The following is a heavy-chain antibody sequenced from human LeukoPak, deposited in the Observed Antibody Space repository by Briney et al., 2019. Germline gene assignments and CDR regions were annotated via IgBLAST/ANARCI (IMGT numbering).Heavy chain of an antibody. D-gene: IGHD2-15*01. J-gene: IGHJ6*02. Sequence: SETLSLTCAVYGGSFSGYYWSWIRQPPGKGLEWIGEINHSGSTNYNPSLKSRVTISVDTSKNQFSLKLSSVTAADTAVYYCARGPVGLCSGGSCYYYYYGMDVWGQGTTVTVSS. CDR2: INHSGST. CDR1: GGSFSGYY. CDR3: ARGPVGLCSGGSCYYYYYGMDV. V-gene: IGHV4-34*01.